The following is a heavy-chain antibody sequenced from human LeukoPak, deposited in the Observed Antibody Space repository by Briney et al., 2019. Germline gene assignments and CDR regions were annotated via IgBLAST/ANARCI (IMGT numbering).Heavy chain of an antibody. CDR3: AKDPGVVPAHYFDY. V-gene: IGHV3-23*01. D-gene: IGHD2-2*01. CDR1: GFTFSSYA. CDR2: TGSTGVST. Sequence: GGSLRLSCAASGFTFSSYAMNWVRQAPGKGLEWVSGTGSTGVSTFYADSVKGRFTVSRDNSKNTLSLQMNGLRAEDTAVYYCAKDPGVVPAHYFDYWGQGTLVTVSS. J-gene: IGHJ4*02.